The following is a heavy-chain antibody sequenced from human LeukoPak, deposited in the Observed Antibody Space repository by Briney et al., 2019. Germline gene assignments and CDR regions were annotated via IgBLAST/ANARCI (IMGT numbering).Heavy chain of an antibody. CDR3: ARIPHSSGHADY. J-gene: IGHJ4*02. CDR2: INPSSGGT. Sequence: ASVKVSCKASGYTFTGYYMHWVRQAPGQGLEWMGWINPSSGGTNYAQKFQGRVTMTRDTSISTAYMELSRLRSDDTAVYYCARIPHSSGHADYWGQGTLVTVSS. CDR1: GYTFTGYY. V-gene: IGHV1-2*02. D-gene: IGHD6-19*01.